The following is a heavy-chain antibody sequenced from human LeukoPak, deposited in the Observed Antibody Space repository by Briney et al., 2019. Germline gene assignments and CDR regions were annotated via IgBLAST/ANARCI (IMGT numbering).Heavy chain of an antibody. CDR1: GFTVSSNY. Sequence: GGSLRLSYAASGFTVSSNYMSWVRQAPGKGLEWVSVIYSGGSTYYADSVKGRFTISRDNSKNTLYLQMNSLRAEDTAVYYCARARGYSYGLNYWGQGTLVTVSS. D-gene: IGHD5-18*01. CDR2: IYSGGST. CDR3: ARARGYSYGLNY. V-gene: IGHV3-53*01. J-gene: IGHJ4*02.